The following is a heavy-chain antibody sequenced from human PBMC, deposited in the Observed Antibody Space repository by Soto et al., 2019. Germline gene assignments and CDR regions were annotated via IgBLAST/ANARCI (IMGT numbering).Heavy chain of an antibody. V-gene: IGHV3-23*01. Sequence: GGVPRLSCAASGFTFSDYGMSWVRQAPGKGLEWVSAISGSGSTFYADSVKGRFTISRDNSKNTLFLQMNSLRAQDTAVYYCAKDYLRWAQPWGQGTLVTVSS. J-gene: IGHJ5*02. CDR2: ISGSGST. CDR3: AKDYLRWAQP. CDR1: GFTFSDYG. D-gene: IGHD1-26*01.